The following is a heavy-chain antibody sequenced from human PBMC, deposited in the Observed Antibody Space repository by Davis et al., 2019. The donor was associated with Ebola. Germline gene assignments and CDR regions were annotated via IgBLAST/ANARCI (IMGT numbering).Heavy chain of an antibody. CDR2: IYYSGST. Sequence: MPSETLSLTCAVSGGSISSGGYSWSWIRQPPGKGLEWIGYIYYSGSTYYNPSLKSRVTISVDTSKNQFSLKLSSVTAADTAVYYCARDRLRRFDYWGQGTLVTVSS. CDR1: GGSISSGGYS. V-gene: IGHV4-30-2*01. J-gene: IGHJ4*02. D-gene: IGHD4-17*01. CDR3: ARDRLRRFDY.